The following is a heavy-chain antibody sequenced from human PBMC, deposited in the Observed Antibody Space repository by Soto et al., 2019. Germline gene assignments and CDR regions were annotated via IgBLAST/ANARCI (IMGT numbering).Heavy chain of an antibody. CDR3: AKANNYGSGSYYSNFDC. J-gene: IGHJ4*02. V-gene: IGHV3-23*01. D-gene: IGHD3-10*01. Sequence: DVQLLESGGDLVQPGGSLRLSCIASGFTFRNYAMAWVRQAPGEDLEWVSAIGTSGTPTLYADSVKSRFSISRDDSRNTVSLQMNSLGVEDTATYYCAKANNYGSGSYYSNFDCWGQGTLVTVSS. CDR2: IGTSGTPT. CDR1: GFTFRNYA.